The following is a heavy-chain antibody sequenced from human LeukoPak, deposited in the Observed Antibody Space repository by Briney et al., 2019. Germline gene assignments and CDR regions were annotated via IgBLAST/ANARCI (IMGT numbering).Heavy chain of an antibody. V-gene: IGHV3-23*01. Sequence: EGSLRLSCAASGFTFNNYDMTWVRQAPGKGLEWVSGISSSGGSTYYADSVKGRFTISRDKSKNTLYLQMSSLRAEDTAIYYCAKRAQGLGSPFDYWGQGTLVTVSS. D-gene: IGHD3-10*01. CDR2: ISSSGGST. J-gene: IGHJ4*02. CDR3: AKRAQGLGSPFDY. CDR1: GFTFNNYD.